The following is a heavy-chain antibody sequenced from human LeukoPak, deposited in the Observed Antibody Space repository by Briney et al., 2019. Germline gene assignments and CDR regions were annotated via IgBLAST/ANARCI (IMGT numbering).Heavy chain of an antibody. CDR3: ARDHPLYYDFWSGYSFDP. J-gene: IGHJ5*02. Sequence: ASVKVSCKASGYTFTGYYMHWVRQAPGQGLEWMGWINPNSGGTNYAQKFQGRVTMTRDTSISTAYMELSGLRSDDTAVYYCARDHPLYYDFWSGYSFDPWGQGTLVTVSS. V-gene: IGHV1-2*02. CDR2: INPNSGGT. D-gene: IGHD3-3*01. CDR1: GYTFTGYY.